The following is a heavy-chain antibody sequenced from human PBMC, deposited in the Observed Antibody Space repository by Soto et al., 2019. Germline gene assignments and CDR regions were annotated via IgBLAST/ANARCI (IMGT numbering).Heavy chain of an antibody. CDR3: ARDQAAVQAAMERIWDY. V-gene: IGHV1-18*01. CDR1: GYTFTSDG. CDR2: ISAYNGNT. D-gene: IGHD2-2*01. Sequence: QVQLVQSGAEVKKPGASVKVSCKASGYTFTSDGISWVRQDPGKGLEWMGWISAYNGNTNYAQKLQGRVTMTTDTSTSTSDMELMSLRSDDTAVYSCARDQAAVQAAMERIWDYCGHGTLVTVSS. J-gene: IGHJ4*01.